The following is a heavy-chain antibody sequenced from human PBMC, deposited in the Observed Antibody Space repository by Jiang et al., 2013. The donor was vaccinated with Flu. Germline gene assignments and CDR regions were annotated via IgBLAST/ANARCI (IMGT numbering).Heavy chain of an antibody. CDR3: ASKAADYEPYYYYGMDV. CDR2: IIPIFGTA. D-gene: IGHD4-17*01. J-gene: IGHJ6*02. CDR1: GGTFSSYA. Sequence: SGAEVKKPGSSVKVSCKASGGTFSSYAISWVRQAPGQGLEWMGGIIPIFGTANYAQKFQGRVTITADKSTSTAYMELSSLRSEDTAVYYCASKAADYEPYYYYGMDVWGQGTTVTVSS. V-gene: IGHV1-69*06.